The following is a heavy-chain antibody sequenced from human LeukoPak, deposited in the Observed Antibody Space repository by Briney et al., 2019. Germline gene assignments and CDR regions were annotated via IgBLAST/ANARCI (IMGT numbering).Heavy chain of an antibody. CDR2: ITGGGSGI. D-gene: IGHD3-9*01. V-gene: IGHV3-23*01. Sequence: SGASLRLSCAASGFTFSNYAMSWVRQAPGKGLEWVSAITGGGSGIYYADSMKGRFTISRDNSKNTLYLQINSLRAKDTAVYYCAKWGDYDVLTGYYVSDYWGQGTLVTVSS. CDR3: AKWGDYDVLTGYYVSDY. J-gene: IGHJ4*02. CDR1: GFTFSNYA.